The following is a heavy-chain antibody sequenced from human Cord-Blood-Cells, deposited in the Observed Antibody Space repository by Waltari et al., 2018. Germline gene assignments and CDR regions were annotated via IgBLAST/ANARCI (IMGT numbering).Heavy chain of an antibody. J-gene: IGHJ3*02. D-gene: IGHD5-18*01. V-gene: IGHV3-11*04. CDR3: ARLDTAMVKSAFDI. Sequence: VKMVECGGGLVKPGGSPRPSCAASGYTSSNYYLSWIRQGPGKGLEWVSYNSSSDSTIYYADSVKGRFTVSMYNYENSLYLQMNSLRAGDTAVYYCARLDTAMVKSAFDIWSQGTMVTVSS. CDR1: GYTSSNYY. CDR2: NSSSDSTI.